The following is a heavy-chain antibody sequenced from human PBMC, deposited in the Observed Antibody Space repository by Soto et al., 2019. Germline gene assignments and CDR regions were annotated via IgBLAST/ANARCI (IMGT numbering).Heavy chain of an antibody. CDR2: IDPSDSYT. V-gene: IGHV5-10-1*01. J-gene: IGHJ4*02. D-gene: IGHD3-10*01. CDR1: GYSFTSYW. Sequence: GESLKISSKGCGYSFTSYWISWVRQMPGKGLEWMGRIDPSDSYTNYSPSFQGHVTISTDKSINTAYLQWSSLKASDTAMCYCARPAYGSGSYYKDYWGQGTQVTVSS. CDR3: ARPAYGSGSYYKDY.